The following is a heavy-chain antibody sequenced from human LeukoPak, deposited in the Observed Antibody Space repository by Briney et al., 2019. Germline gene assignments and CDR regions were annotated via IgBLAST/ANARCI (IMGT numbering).Heavy chain of an antibody. CDR3: TTDSSQITGTDAGVDY. D-gene: IGHD1-20*01. CDR1: GFTFSSYS. V-gene: IGHV3-48*01. J-gene: IGHJ4*02. CDR2: ISSSTI. Sequence: GGSLRLSCAASGFTFSSYSMNWVRQAPGKGLEWVSYISSSTIYYADSVKGRFTISRDNAKNSLYLQMNSLRAEDTAVYYCTTDSSQITGTDAGVDYWGQGTLVTVSS.